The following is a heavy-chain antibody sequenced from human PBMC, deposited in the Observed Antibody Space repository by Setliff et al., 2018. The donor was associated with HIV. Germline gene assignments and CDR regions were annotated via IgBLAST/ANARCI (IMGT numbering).Heavy chain of an antibody. Sequence: GGSLRLSCAASGFTLRSYWLSWVRQAPGKGLEWVASINEDGSEKNYVDSVKGRFTISRDNAKNLLFLQVNSLRAEDTAVYYCARVVATSDYWGQGTLVTVSS. J-gene: IGHJ4*02. CDR3: ARVVATSDY. CDR2: INEDGSEK. D-gene: IGHD5-12*01. V-gene: IGHV3-7*01. CDR1: GFTLRSYW.